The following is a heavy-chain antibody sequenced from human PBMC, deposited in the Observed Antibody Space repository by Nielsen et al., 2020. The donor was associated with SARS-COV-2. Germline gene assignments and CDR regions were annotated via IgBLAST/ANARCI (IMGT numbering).Heavy chain of an antibody. D-gene: IGHD2-21*02. Sequence: SETLSLTCTVSGGSISSYYWSWIRQPPGKGLEWIGYIYYSGSTNYNPSLKSRATISEDTSKNQFSLRLNSVTAADTAVYYCASSYCGGDCYSWRDAFDLWGQGTMVTVSS. CDR3: ASSYCGGDCYSWRDAFDL. CDR1: GGSISSYY. CDR2: IYYSGST. J-gene: IGHJ3*01. V-gene: IGHV4-59*12.